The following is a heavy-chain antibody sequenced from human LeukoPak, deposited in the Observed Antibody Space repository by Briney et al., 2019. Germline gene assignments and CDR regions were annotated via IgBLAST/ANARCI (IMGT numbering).Heavy chain of an antibody. CDR2: IYYSGST. CDR1: AGSISSYY. V-gene: IGHV4-59*01. Sequence: SETLSLTCTVSAGSISSYYWSWIRQPPGKGLEWIGYIYYSGSTNYNPSLKSRVTISVDTSKNQFSLKLSSVTAADTAVYYCARVRAIAGYYGMDVWGQGTTVTVSS. CDR3: ARVRAIAGYYGMDV. J-gene: IGHJ6*02.